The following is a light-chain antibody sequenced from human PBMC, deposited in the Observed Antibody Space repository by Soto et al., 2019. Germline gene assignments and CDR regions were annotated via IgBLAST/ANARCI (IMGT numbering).Light chain of an antibody. CDR1: QSVSSY. CDR2: DAS. J-gene: IGKJ4*02. Sequence: EIVLTQSPATLSLSPGERATLSCRASQSVSSYLAWYQQKPGQAPRLLINDASNRATGIPARFSGSGSGTDFALTISSLEPEDFAIYCCQQRSNWPPVTFGGGTKVEIK. CDR3: QQRSNWPPVT. V-gene: IGKV3-11*01.